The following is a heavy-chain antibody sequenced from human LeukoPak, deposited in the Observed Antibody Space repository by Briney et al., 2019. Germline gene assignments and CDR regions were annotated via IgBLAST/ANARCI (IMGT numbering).Heavy chain of an antibody. Sequence: PSETLSLTCAVYGGSFSGYYWSWIRQPPGKGLEWIGEINHSGSTNYNPSLKSRVTISVDTSKNQFSLKLSSVTAADTAVYYCARDLVSGTVGGGYFDYWGQGTLVTVPS. CDR2: INHSGST. V-gene: IGHV4-34*01. CDR3: ARDLVSGTVGGGYFDY. D-gene: IGHD4-23*01. J-gene: IGHJ4*02. CDR1: GGSFSGYY.